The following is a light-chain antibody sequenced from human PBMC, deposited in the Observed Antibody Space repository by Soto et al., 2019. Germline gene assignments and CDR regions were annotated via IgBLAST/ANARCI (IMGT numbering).Light chain of an antibody. Sequence: DVQMTQSPSSLSASVGDRVTISRQSSQDITNVLIWYQQIPGKAPKLLIYDASNLESGVPSRFSGSGSGTDFTLTISSLQPEDFATYYCRQTYSTPRPFGAGTKVDIK. CDR1: QDITNV. J-gene: IGKJ3*01. V-gene: IGKV1-39*01. CDR3: RQTYSTPRP. CDR2: DAS.